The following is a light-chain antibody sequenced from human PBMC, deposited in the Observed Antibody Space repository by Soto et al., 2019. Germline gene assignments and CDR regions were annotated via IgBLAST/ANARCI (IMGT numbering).Light chain of an antibody. CDR1: QYMADW. V-gene: IGKV1-5*03. Sequence: DIQMTQSPSTLSASIGDRVTITCRASQYMADWLAWYQQKPGKVPKLLISKASYLESGLPLRFSGSGSGREFTLTINSLQPDDFATYYCQQYSSYPWTFGQGTKVAVK. J-gene: IGKJ1*01. CDR3: QQYSSYPWT. CDR2: KAS.